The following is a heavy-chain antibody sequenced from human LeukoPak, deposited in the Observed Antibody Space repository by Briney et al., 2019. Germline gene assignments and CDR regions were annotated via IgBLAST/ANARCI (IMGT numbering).Heavy chain of an antibody. CDR1: GFTFSNHG. CDR3: ARGVPLYGYHYGLDY. V-gene: IGHV3-33*01. Sequence: GGSLRLSCAASGFTFSNHGIHWVRQAPGKGLEWVTFIWFDGSNKNYIDSVKGRFTISRDNSKNTLYLQMNSLRVEDTAVYYCARGVPLYGYHYGLDYWGQGTLVTVSS. J-gene: IGHJ4*02. D-gene: IGHD5-18*01. CDR2: IWFDGSNK.